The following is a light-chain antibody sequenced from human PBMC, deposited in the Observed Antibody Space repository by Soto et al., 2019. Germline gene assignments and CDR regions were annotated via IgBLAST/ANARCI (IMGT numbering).Light chain of an antibody. J-gene: IGKJ5*01. CDR1: QSLLDSDDGDTH. CDR2: TVS. CDR3: QQRSNWPPT. V-gene: IGKV2-40*01. Sequence: EIVMTQTPLSLPVTPGEPASISCRSSQSLLDSDDGDTHLDWFLQKPGQSPQLLIYTVSYRASGVPDRFSGSGSGTDFTLTISSLESEDFAVYYCQQRSNWPPTFGQGTRLEIK.